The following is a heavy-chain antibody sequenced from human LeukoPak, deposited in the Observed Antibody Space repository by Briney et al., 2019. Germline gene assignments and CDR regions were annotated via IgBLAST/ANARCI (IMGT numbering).Heavy chain of an antibody. CDR3: ASSHPGTTYQPLLSY. J-gene: IGHJ4*02. Sequence: PSETLSLTCTVSGGSISSSTYYWGWIRQPPGKGLEWIGEINHSGSTNYNPSLKSRVTISVDTSKNQFSLKLSSVTAADTAVYYCASSHPGTTYQPLLSYWGQGTLVTVSS. CDR2: INHSGST. V-gene: IGHV4-39*07. D-gene: IGHD1-14*01. CDR1: GGSISSSTYY.